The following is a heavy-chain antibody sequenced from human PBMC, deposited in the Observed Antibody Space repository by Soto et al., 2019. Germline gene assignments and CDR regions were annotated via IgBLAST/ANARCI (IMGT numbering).Heavy chain of an antibody. D-gene: IGHD6-13*01. CDR3: ARRGPGTYFDY. Sequence: EVQLLDSGGGLVQPGGSLRLSCAASGFTFSSYAMNWVRQAPGKGLEWVSVISGSGDSTYYADSVKGRFTISRDNSKNTLYLQMNSLRTEDTAVYYCARRGPGTYFDYWGHGPLVTVSS. J-gene: IGHJ4*01. V-gene: IGHV3-23*01. CDR2: ISGSGDST. CDR1: GFTFSSYA.